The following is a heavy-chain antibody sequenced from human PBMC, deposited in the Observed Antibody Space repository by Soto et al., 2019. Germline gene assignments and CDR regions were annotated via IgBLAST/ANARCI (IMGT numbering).Heavy chain of an antibody. CDR3: AKWHTYNYDSLAFSGFDC. V-gene: IGHV3-23*01. Sequence: GSLRLSCVASGFTFSSYGITWVRQAPGKGLEWVSAISGGDGSPSYADSVKGRFTISRDNSKNTLYLHMNSLRADDTAAYYCAKWHTYNYDSLAFSGFDCWGQGTQVTVTS. CDR2: ISGGDGSP. D-gene: IGHD3-16*01. J-gene: IGHJ4*02. CDR1: GFTFSSYG.